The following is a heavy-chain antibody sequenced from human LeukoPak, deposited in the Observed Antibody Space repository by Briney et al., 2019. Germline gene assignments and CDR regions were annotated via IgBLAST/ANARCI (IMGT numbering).Heavy chain of an antibody. CDR1: GGTFSSYA. D-gene: IGHD3-3*01. J-gene: IGHJ6*02. CDR2: INPNSGGT. CDR3: ARGGYDFVYYYYGMDV. V-gene: IGHV1-8*02. Sequence: ASVKVSCKASGGTFSSYAISWVRQAPGQGLEWMGRINPNSGGTNYAQKFQGRVTMTRNTSISTAYMELSSLRSEDTAVYYCARGGYDFVYYYYGMDVWGQGTTVTVSS.